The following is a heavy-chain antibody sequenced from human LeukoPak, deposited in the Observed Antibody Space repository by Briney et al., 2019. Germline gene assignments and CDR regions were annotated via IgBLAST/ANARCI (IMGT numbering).Heavy chain of an antibody. J-gene: IGHJ6*02. Sequence: GGSLRLSCVASGFTFSNYTMNWVRQAPGKGLEWVSSINKNGNYKYYADSVKGRLTISRDDAKNSLYLQMNSLRAEDTAVYYCARDPTPRYCSGGSCYTHYGMDVWGQGTTVTVSS. V-gene: IGHV3-21*01. D-gene: IGHD2-15*01. CDR3: ARDPTPRYCSGGSCYTHYGMDV. CDR2: INKNGNYK. CDR1: GFTFSNYT.